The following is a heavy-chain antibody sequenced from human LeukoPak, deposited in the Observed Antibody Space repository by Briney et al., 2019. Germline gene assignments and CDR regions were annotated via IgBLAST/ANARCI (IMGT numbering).Heavy chain of an antibody. CDR1: GGSFSGYY. J-gene: IGHJ5*02. D-gene: IGHD2-15*01. CDR2: INHSGST. Sequence: SETLSLTCAVYGGSFSGYYWSWIRQPPGKGLEWIGEINHSGSTNYNPSLKSRVTISVDRSKNQFSLKLSSVTAADTAVYYCAREVVAATMVWFDPWGQGTLVTVSS. V-gene: IGHV4-34*01. CDR3: AREVVAATMVWFDP.